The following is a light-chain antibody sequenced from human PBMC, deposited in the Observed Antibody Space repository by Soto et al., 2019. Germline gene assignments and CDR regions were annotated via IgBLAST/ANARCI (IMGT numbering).Light chain of an antibody. CDR2: DAS. V-gene: IGKV3-11*01. CDR1: QSVGRY. Sequence: DIVLTQSPATLSLSPGERATLSCRASQSVGRYLDWYQQIPGQPPRLLIHDASNRATGIPARFSGSGSGTDFTLTIRSLEPEDFAVYYCQQRSDWPLSFGGGTKVDIK. CDR3: QQRSDWPLS. J-gene: IGKJ4*01.